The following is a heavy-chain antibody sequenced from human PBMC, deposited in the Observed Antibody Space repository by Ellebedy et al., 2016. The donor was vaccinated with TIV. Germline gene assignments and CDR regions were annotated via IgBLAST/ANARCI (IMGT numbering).Heavy chain of an antibody. CDR2: MYRGGET. D-gene: IGHD3-10*01. CDR3: ARSPYDSWFR. CDR1: GFTVSNNY. Sequence: GESLKISCAASGFTVSNNYVSWARQAPGKGLEWVSVMYRGGETSYADSVKGRFTISRDNSKNMVYLQMNSLRDEDTAVYYCARSPYDSWFRWGQGTLVTVSS. V-gene: IGHV3-53*01. J-gene: IGHJ4*02.